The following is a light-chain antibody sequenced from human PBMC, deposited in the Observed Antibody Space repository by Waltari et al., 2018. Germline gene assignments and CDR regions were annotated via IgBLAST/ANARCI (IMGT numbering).Light chain of an antibody. V-gene: IGLV2-23*02. CDR1: TADIGTYNF. CDR2: DVS. J-gene: IGLJ3*02. CDR3: SSIARSSSFVL. Sequence: QSALTQPASLSGSPGQSISISCTGTTADIGTYNFVSCYQQHPGAPPKLLLFDVSKRPSGIPARFAGSKSGNTASLTISGLEAEDEAAYFCSSIARSSSFVLFGGGTHLTVL.